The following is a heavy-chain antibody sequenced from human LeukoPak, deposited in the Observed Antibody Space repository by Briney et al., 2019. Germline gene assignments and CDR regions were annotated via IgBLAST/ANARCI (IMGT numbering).Heavy chain of an antibody. CDR2: ISSSGSTI. V-gene: IGHV3-48*03. D-gene: IGHD3-9*01. CDR3: AKQSYAHYDILTGYYWGPDDY. CDR1: GFTFSSYE. J-gene: IGHJ4*02. Sequence: GGSLRLSCAASGFTFSSYEMNWVRQAPGKGLEWVSYISSSGSTIYYADSVKGRFTMSRDNSKNTLYLQMNSLRAEDTAVYYCAKQSYAHYDILTGYYWGPDDYWGQGTLVTVSS.